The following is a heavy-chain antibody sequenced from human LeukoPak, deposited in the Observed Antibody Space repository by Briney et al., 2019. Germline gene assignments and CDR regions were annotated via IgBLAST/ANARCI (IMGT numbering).Heavy chain of an antibody. CDR2: GSYSGNT. D-gene: IGHD3-22*01. CDR1: GASISSSTYY. CDR3: ARDQSYDVSTYYEIDY. V-gene: IGHV4-39*07. J-gene: IGHJ4*02. Sequence: SETLSLTCTVSGASISSSTYYWGWIRQPPGKGLGWNGSGSYSGNTYYNPSRKSRVTILVDTTKNQFSLKMTSVTAADTAVYYCARDQSYDVSTYYEIDYWGQGTLVTVSS.